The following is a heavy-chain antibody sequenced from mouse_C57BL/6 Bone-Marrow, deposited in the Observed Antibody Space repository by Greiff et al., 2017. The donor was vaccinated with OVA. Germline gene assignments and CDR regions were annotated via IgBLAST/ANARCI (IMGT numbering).Heavy chain of an antibody. Sequence: QVQLQQPGAELVKPGASVKLSCKASGYTFTSYWMQRVKQRPGQGLEWIGEIDPSDSYTNYNQKFKGKATLTVDTSSSTAYMQLSSLTSEDSAVYYCARMGNGGDYWGQGTSVTVSS. J-gene: IGHJ4*01. CDR2: IDPSDSYT. D-gene: IGHD1-1*02. V-gene: IGHV1-50*01. CDR1: GYTFTSYW. CDR3: ARMGNGGDY.